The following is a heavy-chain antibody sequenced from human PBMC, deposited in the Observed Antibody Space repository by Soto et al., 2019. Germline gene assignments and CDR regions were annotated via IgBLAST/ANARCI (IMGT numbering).Heavy chain of an antibody. Sequence: TLSLTCTLSGVSITSVAYYWTWVRHHPGKGLEWIGYIYYNGNTYFSPSLKSRLTISIDTSKNQFSLKLSSVTAADTAMYYCARARLRAVYAFDFWGQGTMVTVSS. V-gene: IGHV4-31*03. CDR3: ARARLRAVYAFDF. D-gene: IGHD4-17*01. J-gene: IGHJ3*01. CDR2: IYYNGNT. CDR1: GVSITSVAYY.